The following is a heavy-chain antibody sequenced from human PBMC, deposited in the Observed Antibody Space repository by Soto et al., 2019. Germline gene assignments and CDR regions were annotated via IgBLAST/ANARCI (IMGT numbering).Heavy chain of an antibody. D-gene: IGHD3-3*01. CDR2: IYYSGST. CDR1: GGSISSGDYY. V-gene: IGHV4-30-4*01. J-gene: IGHJ6*02. Sequence: PSETLSLTCTVSGGSISSGDYYWSWIRQPPGKGQEWIGYIYYSGSTYYNPSLKSRVTISVDTSKNQFSLKLSSVTAADTAVYYCAGSARDLNGVVRYYFYGMDVWGQGTTVTVSS. CDR3: AGSARDLNGVVRYYFYGMDV.